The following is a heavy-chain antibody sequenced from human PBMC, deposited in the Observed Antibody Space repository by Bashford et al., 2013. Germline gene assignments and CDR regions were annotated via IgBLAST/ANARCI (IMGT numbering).Heavy chain of an antibody. V-gene: IGHV4-59*01. CDR2: IYYSGST. CDR1: GGSISSYY. CDR3: AREEYYYDSSGYYYIYYFDY. D-gene: IGHD3-22*01. Sequence: SETLSLTCTVSGGSISSYYWTWIRQPPGKGLEYIGYIYYSGSTNHNPSLKSRVTISIDKSKNQFSLQLSSVTAADTAVYYCAREEYYYDSSGYYYIYYFDYVGPGNPGHRLL. J-gene: IGHJ4*02.